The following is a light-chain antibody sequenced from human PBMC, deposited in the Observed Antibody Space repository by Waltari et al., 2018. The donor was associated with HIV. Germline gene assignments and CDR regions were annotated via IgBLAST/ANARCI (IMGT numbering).Light chain of an antibody. V-gene: IGLV2-14*01. CDR1: SSDVGRYNY. Sequence: QSALTQPASVSGSPGQSITISCTGTSSDVGRYNYVSWYQQHPGKAPKLIIYEVRNRPAGVSNRFSASKSGNMATLTISGLQPDDEADYHCCSFGGSNTKVCGTGTKVTVL. J-gene: IGLJ1*01. CDR3: CSFGGSNTKV. CDR2: EVR.